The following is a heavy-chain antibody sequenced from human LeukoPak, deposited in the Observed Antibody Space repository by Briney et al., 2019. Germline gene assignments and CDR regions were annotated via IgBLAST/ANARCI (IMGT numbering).Heavy chain of an antibody. V-gene: IGHV3-23*01. CDR3: ARVLSGRGSLYYYYYYMDV. J-gene: IGHJ6*03. CDR1: GFTFSSYA. D-gene: IGHD3-10*01. Sequence: WGSLRLSCAASGFTFSSYAISWVRQDPGKGLECVSAISGSGGKTYYADSVKGRFTISRDNSKNTLYLQMNSLRAEDTAVYYCARVLSGRGSLYYYYYYMDVWGKGTTVTISS. CDR2: ISGSGGKT.